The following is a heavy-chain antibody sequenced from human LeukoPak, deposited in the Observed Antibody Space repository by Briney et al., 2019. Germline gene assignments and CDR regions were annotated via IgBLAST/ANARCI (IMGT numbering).Heavy chain of an antibody. J-gene: IGHJ4*02. Sequence: ASVNVSCKSSGYTFTSYAMNWVRQAPGQGLEWLGWINTNTGNPTYAQGFTGRFVFSLDTSVSTAYLQISSLKAEDTAVYYCARDPVRYSSSWYAGYWGQGTLVTVSS. CDR1: GYTFTSYA. D-gene: IGHD6-13*01. CDR3: ARDPVRYSSSWYAGY. V-gene: IGHV7-4-1*02. CDR2: INTNTGNP.